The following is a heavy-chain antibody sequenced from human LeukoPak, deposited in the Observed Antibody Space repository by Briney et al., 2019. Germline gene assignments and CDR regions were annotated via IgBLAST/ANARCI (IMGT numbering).Heavy chain of an antibody. CDR2: IRSSSSYI. CDR3: AREAPSSAFDI. V-gene: IGHV3-21*01. CDR1: GSTFNTYT. Sequence: GGSLRLSCAASGSTFNTYTMNWVRQAPGKGLEWVSSIRSSSSYIYYADSVKGRFTISRDNAKNSLYLQMNSLRAEDTAVYYCAREAPSSAFDIWGQGTMITVSS. J-gene: IGHJ3*02.